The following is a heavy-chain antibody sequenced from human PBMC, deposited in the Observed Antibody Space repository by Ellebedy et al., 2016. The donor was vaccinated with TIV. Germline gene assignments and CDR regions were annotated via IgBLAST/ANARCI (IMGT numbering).Heavy chain of an antibody. V-gene: IGHV1-3*01. J-gene: IGHJ4*02. CDR1: GFTFRDRA. D-gene: IGHD3-3*01. Sequence: MPGGSLRLSCAASGFTFRDRAVHWVRQAPGQGLEWMGWINGGNGNTKYSQNFQGRVIFTRDTSASTAYMEVSSLRFEDTAVYYCASWGGTYNGFWNGPLDFWGQGTLVTVSS. CDR2: INGGNGNT. CDR3: ASWGGTYNGFWNGPLDF.